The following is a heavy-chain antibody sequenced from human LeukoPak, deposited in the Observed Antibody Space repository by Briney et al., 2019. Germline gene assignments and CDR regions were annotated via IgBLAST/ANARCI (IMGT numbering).Heavy chain of an antibody. V-gene: IGHV3-53*01. CDR3: ARDQATLGGGLDS. CDR1: GFSVSGTH. J-gene: IGHJ4*02. Sequence: PGGSLRLSCAASGFSVSGTHMSWVRQAPGKGLERVSAIYTGGTTYYADSVKGRFTISRDSSKNTLFLQLNSLRAEDTAVYYCARDQATLGGGLDSWGQGTLVTVSS. CDR2: IYTGGTT. D-gene: IGHD3-16*01.